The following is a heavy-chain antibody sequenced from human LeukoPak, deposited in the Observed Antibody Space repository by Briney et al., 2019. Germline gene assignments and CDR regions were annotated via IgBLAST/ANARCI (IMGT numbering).Heavy chain of an antibody. V-gene: IGHV4-34*01. J-gene: IGHJ6*02. Sequence: PSETLSLTCAVYGGSFSGYYWSWIRQPPGKGLEWIGEINHSGSTNYNPSLKSRVTISVDRSKNQFSLRLSSVSAADTAVYYCARISGSRYYYGIDVWGQGTTVTVSS. CDR1: GGSFSGYY. CDR3: ARISGSRYYYGIDV. D-gene: IGHD2-2*01. CDR2: INHSGST.